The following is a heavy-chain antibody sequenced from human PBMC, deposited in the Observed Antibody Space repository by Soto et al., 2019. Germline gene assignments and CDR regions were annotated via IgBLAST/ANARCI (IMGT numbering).Heavy chain of an antibody. CDR3: ARVWAWGGFARASWFDP. J-gene: IGHJ5*02. CDR1: GFTFSSYN. V-gene: IGHV3-21*01. CDR2: ITSSSSYI. D-gene: IGHD5-12*01. Sequence: EVQLVESGGGLVKPGGSLRLSCAASGFTFSSYNMNWVRQAPGKGLEWVSSITSSSSYIYYADSVKGRFTISGDNAGSALSLQMNSLRAEDTAVYYCARVWAWGGFARASWFDPWGKGTLVTVSS.